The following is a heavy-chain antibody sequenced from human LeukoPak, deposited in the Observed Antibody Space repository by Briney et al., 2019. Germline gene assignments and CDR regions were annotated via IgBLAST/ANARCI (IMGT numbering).Heavy chain of an antibody. CDR2: IYSGGIT. D-gene: IGHD3-10*01. V-gene: IGHV3-53*01. CDR1: GFTVSSNY. J-gene: IGHJ4*02. CDR3: ATSYGSGSYYSPYYFDY. Sequence: GGSLRLSCAASGFTVSSNYMSWVRQTPWKGLEWVSVIYSGGITYYADSVKGRFTISRDNSKNTLYLQMNSLRAEDTAVYYCATSYGSGSYYSPYYFDYWGQGTLVTVSS.